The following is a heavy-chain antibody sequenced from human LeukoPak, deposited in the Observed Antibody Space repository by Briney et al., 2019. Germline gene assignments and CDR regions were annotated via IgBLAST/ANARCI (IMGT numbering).Heavy chain of an antibody. V-gene: IGHV4-59*13. CDR1: GGSIISYY. Sequence: SETLSLTCTVSGGSIISYYWSWIRQAPGKGLEYIGYIYYSGSTNYNPSLKSRVTISVDTSKNQFSLNLRSVTAADTAVYYCARGSGTTYRPSDYWGQGILVTVSS. CDR2: IYYSGST. D-gene: IGHD3-10*01. J-gene: IGHJ4*02. CDR3: ARGSGTTYRPSDY.